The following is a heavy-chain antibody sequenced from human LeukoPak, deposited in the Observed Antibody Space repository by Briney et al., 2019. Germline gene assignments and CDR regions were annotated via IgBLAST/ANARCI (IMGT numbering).Heavy chain of an antibody. CDR2: IQYDGSKK. CDR1: GFTLSSYG. V-gene: IGHV3-33*01. Sequence: GGSLRLSCVTSGFTLSSYGMHWVRQAPGKGLEWVAAIQYDGSKKYYIDSVEGRFTISRDNSRNTVCLQMNSLRAEDTAVYYCARDDCSSPSCYAYWGQGTLVTVSS. D-gene: IGHD2-2*01. CDR3: ARDDCSSPSCYAY. J-gene: IGHJ4*02.